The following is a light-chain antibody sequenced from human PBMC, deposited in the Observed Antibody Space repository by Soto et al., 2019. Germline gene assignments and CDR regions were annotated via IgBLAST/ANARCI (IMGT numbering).Light chain of an antibody. CDR3: QQYGSSIT. Sequence: VLTQSPATLSLSPGERATLSCRASQSVSSSYLAWYQQKPGQAPRLLIYGASSRATGIPDRFSGSGSGTDFTLTISRLEPEDFAVYYCQQYGSSITVGQGTRREIK. V-gene: IGKV3-20*01. J-gene: IGKJ5*01. CDR2: GAS. CDR1: QSVSSSY.